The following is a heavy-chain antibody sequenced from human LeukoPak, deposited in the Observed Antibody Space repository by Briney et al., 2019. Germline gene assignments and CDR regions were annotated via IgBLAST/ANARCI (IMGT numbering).Heavy chain of an antibody. CDR2: MNPNSGTT. D-gene: IGHD3-3*01. CDR1: GYTFTNYD. J-gene: IGHJ4*02. CDR3: ARAKSYDFWSGYSIFDY. V-gene: IGHV1-8*03. Sequence: GASVKVSCKASGYTFTNYDINWVRQATGQGLEWMGWMNPNSGTTGYAQKFLGRVTITRNTSISTTYMELSSLRSEDTAVYYCARAKSYDFWSGYSIFDYWGQGTLVTVSS.